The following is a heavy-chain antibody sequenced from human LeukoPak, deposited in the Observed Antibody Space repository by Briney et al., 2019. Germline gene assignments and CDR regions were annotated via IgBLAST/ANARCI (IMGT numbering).Heavy chain of an antibody. D-gene: IGHD2-2*02. CDR1: GGSFSDYY. CDR2: INHSGST. CDR3: ARGIVVVPAAIRSFSSWFDP. J-gene: IGHJ5*02. V-gene: IGHV4-34*01. Sequence: PSETLSLTCAVYGGSFSDYYWSWIRQPPGKGLEWIGEINHSGSTNYNPSPKSRVTISVDTSKNQFSLKLSSVTAADTAVYFCARGIVVVPAAIRSFSSWFDPWGQGTLVTVSS.